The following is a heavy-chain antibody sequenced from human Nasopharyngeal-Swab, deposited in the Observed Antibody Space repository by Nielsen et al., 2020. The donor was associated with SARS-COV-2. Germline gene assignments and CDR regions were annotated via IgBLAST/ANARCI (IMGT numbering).Heavy chain of an antibody. CDR3: ANHLPGTYYFDY. J-gene: IGHJ4*02. D-gene: IGHD3-10*01. CDR1: GFTFSDYY. Sequence: GGSLRLSCAASGFTFSDYYMSWIRQAPGKGLEWVSYISSSGSTIYYADSVKGRFTISRDNAKNSLYLQMNNLRAEDTAVYYCANHLPGTYYFDYWGQGTLVTVSS. CDR2: ISSSGSTI. V-gene: IGHV3-11*01.